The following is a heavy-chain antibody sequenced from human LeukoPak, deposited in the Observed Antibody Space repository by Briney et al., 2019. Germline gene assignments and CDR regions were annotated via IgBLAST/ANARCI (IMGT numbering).Heavy chain of an antibody. D-gene: IGHD3-9*01. CDR1: GYSFSSYW. V-gene: IGHV5-51*01. J-gene: IGHJ3*02. CDR3: ARPVLTGYYKGVGAFDI. Sequence: GESLKISCEGSGYSFSSYWIGWVRQMPGKGLEWMGIIYPGDSDTRYSPSFQGQVTISADKSISTAYLQWSSLKASDTAMYYCARPVLTGYYKGVGAFDIWGQGTMVTVSS. CDR2: IYPGDSDT.